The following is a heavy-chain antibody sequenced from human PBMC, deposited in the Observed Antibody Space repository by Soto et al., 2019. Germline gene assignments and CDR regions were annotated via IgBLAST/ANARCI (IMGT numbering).Heavy chain of an antibody. Sequence: EVQLVESGGGLVKPGGSLRLSCAASGFTFSSYSMNWVRQAPGKGLEWVSSISSSSSYIYYADSVKGRFTISRDNAKNSLYLQMNCLRAEDTAVYYCARDLMKRGVVPAAMSYWGQGTLVTVSS. CDR2: ISSSSSYI. CDR1: GFTFSSYS. V-gene: IGHV3-21*01. J-gene: IGHJ4*02. CDR3: ARDLMKRGVVPAAMSY. D-gene: IGHD2-2*01.